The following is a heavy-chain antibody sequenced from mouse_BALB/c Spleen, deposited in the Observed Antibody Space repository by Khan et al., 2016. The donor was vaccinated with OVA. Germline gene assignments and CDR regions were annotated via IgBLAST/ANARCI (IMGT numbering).Heavy chain of an antibody. CDR3: ARGWFGNFNFDF. J-gene: IGHJ2*01. V-gene: IGHV1S81*02. Sequence: QVQLQQPGAELVKPGASVKVSCKASDYTFTSYYMHWVKLRPGQGLEWIGEINPSSGHTDYNEKFKTKATLSVDTSSSTAYMQLTSLASEDSAVYYCARGWFGNFNFDFWGQGTTLTVSS. CDR1: DYTFTSYY. CDR2: INPSSGHT. D-gene: IGHD2-1*01.